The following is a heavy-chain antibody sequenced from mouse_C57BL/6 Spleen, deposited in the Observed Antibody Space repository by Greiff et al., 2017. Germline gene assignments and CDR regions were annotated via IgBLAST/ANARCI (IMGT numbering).Heavy chain of an antibody. Sequence: EVKLVESGGGLVQPGGSLKLSCAASGFTFSDYYMYWVRQTPEKRLEWVAYISNGGGSTYYPDTVKGRFTISRDNAKNTLYLQMSRLKSEDTAMYYWARRYYGSSFRWYFDVWGTGTTVTVSS. J-gene: IGHJ1*03. CDR3: ARRYYGSSFRWYFDV. CDR1: GFTFSDYY. D-gene: IGHD1-1*01. V-gene: IGHV5-12*01. CDR2: ISNGGGST.